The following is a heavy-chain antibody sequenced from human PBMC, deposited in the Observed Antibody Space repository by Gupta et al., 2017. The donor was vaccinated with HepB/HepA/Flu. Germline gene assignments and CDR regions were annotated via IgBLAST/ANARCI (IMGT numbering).Heavy chain of an antibody. CDR2: IKPADGYT. V-gene: IGHV1-3*01. Sequence: QVQLVQSGTEVKEPGASVKVSCKASGYTFTRHGLHWMRQAPGQSLEWMGWIKPADGYTKYSQKFQGRFSMTRDTSANTAYMELNSLTSEDTAIEYCAKSRESPPGNWLDAWGQGSRVTVSS. J-gene: IGHJ5*02. CDR3: AKSRESPPGNWLDA. CDR1: GYTFTRHG.